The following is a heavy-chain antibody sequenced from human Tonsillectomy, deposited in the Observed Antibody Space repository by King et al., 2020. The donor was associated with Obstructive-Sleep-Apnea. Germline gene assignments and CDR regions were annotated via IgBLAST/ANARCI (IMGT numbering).Heavy chain of an antibody. CDR2: IYYSGST. Sequence: QLQESGPGLVKPSETLSLTCTVSGGSISSSNYYWGWIRQPPGKGLEWIGSIYYSGSTYYSPSLKSRVTISVDTSKNQFSLKLSAVTAADTAVYYCARVGYGDYVVARSASDYWGQGTLVTVSS. CDR3: ARVGYGDYVVARSASDY. CDR1: GGSISSSNYY. J-gene: IGHJ4*02. D-gene: IGHD4-17*01. V-gene: IGHV4-39*07.